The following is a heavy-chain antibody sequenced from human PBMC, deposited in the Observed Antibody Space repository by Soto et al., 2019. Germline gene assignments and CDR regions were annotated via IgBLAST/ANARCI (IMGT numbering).Heavy chain of an antibody. Sequence: ASVKVSCKVSGYTLTELSIHWVRQAPGEGLEWMGGFDLENGETIYAQRFQGRVTMTEESSADTPYMELSSVTAADTAVYYCASINYYYGLDVWGQGTTVTVSS. V-gene: IGHV1-24*01. CDR2: FDLENGET. J-gene: IGHJ6*02. CDR1: GYTLTELS. D-gene: IGHD2-21*01. CDR3: ASINYYYGLDV.